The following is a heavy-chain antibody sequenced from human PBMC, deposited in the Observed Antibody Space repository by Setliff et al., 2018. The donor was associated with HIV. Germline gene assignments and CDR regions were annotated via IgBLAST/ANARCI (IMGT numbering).Heavy chain of an antibody. V-gene: IGHV3-23*05. CDR1: DFSVSSDE. D-gene: IGHD5-12*01. J-gene: IGHJ4*02. CDR2: ITSSYIT. CDR3: FLRSTITS. Sequence: GGSLRLSCAVSDFSVSSDEMSWVRQAPGKGLEWVSTITSSYITKYADSLTGRFTISRDNSKNTLYLQMNNLRVEDTAVYYCFLRSTITSWGRGALVTVSS.